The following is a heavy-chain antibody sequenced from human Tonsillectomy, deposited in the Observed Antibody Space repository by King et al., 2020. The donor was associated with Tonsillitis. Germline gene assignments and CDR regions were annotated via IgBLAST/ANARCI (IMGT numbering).Heavy chain of an antibody. J-gene: IGHJ4*02. CDR2: IRYDGSNK. Sequence: VQLVESGGGVVQPGGSLRLSCAASGFTFSSYGMQWVRQAPGKGLEWLAFIRYDGSNKYYADSVKGRFTISRDNSKNTLYMQMNSLRAEDTAVYYCAKDLLGGAVDGISYDYWGQGTLVTVSS. V-gene: IGHV3-30*02. CDR1: GFTFSSYG. D-gene: IGHD6-19*01. CDR3: AKDLLGGAVDGISYDY.